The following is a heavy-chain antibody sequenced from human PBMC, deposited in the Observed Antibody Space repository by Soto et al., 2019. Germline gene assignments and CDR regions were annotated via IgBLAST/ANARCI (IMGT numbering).Heavy chain of an antibody. D-gene: IGHD3-10*01. CDR2: ISSSGSSI. Sequence: QVQLVESGGGLVKPGGSLRLSFAASGLTFSDCYMNWIRQAPGKGLEWVSYISSSGSSINYAGSVKGRFTISRDNAKNSLYLQMNSLRAEDTAMYYCARVRFGEWGYAMDGWGQGTTVIVSS. CDR3: ARVRFGEWGYAMDG. V-gene: IGHV3-11*01. J-gene: IGHJ6*02. CDR1: GLTFSDCY.